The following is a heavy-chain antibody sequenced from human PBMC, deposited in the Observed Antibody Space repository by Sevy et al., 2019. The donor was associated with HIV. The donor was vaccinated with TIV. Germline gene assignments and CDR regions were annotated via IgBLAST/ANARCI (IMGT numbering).Heavy chain of an antibody. J-gene: IGHJ6*02. CDR1: GFTFSKYG. CDR2: ISNDGSDK. V-gene: IGHV3-30*18. Sequence: GSLRLSCAASGFTFSKYGMHWVRQAPGKGLEWVAIISNDGSDKQYADSVKGRFTISRDNSKDTLFLQMNSLRLEDTAVYYCANSRGRYDGSSWLYYYYLMDVWGQGTTVTVSS. CDR3: ANSRGRYDGSSWLYYYYLMDV. D-gene: IGHD6-13*01.